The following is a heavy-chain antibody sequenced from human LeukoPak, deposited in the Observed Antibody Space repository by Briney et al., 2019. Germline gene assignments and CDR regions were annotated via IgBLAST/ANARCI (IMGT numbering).Heavy chain of an antibody. D-gene: IGHD2-2*01. J-gene: IGHJ5*02. CDR1: GYTFTGYY. Sequence: GASVKVSCKASGYTFTGYYMHWVRQAPGQRLEWMGWINPNSGGTNYAQKFQGRVTMTRDTSISTAYMELSRLRSDDTAVYYCARDPYCSSTSCYRNWFDPWGQGTLVTVSS. CDR2: INPNSGGT. V-gene: IGHV1-2*02. CDR3: ARDPYCSSTSCYRNWFDP.